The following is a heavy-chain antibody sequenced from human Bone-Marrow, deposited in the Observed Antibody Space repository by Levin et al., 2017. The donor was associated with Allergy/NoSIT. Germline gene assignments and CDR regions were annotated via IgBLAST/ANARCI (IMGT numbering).Heavy chain of an antibody. V-gene: IGHV3-15*05. CDR3: TADLEESSTYSCDY. D-gene: IGHD2-2*01. Sequence: GESLKISCGGSGFIFSKTWMTWVRQAPGKGLESVARIKRKSDGETTDYAAPVKGRFIISRDDSKNTVYLQMNSLTTEDTAKYYCTADLEESSTYSCDYWGQGILVTVSS. J-gene: IGHJ4*02. CDR2: IKRKSDGETT. CDR1: GFIFSKTW.